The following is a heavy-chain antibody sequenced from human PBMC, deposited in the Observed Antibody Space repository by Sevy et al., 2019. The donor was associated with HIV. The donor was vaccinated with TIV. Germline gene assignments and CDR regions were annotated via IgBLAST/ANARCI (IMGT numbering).Heavy chain of an antibody. V-gene: IGHV3-23*01. D-gene: IGHD3-22*01. CDR3: ASTDSSGYYHDAFDI. Sequence: GGSLRLSCAASGFTFSSYAMSWVRQAPGKGLEWVSAISGSGGSTYYEDSVKGRFTISRDNSKNTLYLQMNSLRAEDTAVYYCASTDSSGYYHDAFDIWGQGTMVTVSS. CDR1: GFTFSSYA. CDR2: ISGSGGST. J-gene: IGHJ3*02.